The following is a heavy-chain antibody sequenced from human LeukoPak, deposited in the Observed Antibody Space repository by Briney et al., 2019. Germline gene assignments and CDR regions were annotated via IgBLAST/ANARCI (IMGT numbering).Heavy chain of an antibody. CDR3: ARVRSRGWGGYDPLSRGMDV. CDR1: GFTFSSYE. V-gene: IGHV3-48*03. Sequence: PGRSLRLSCAASGFTFSSYEMNWVRQAPGKGLECVSYISSSGSTIYYADSVKGRFTISRDNAKNSLYLQMNSLRAEDTAVYYCARVRSRGWGGYDPLSRGMDVWGKGTTVTVSS. J-gene: IGHJ6*04. CDR2: ISSSGSTI. D-gene: IGHD5-12*01.